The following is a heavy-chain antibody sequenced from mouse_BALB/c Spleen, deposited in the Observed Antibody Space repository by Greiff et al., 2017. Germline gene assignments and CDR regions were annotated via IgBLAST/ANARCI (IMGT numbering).Heavy chain of an antibody. CDR1: GFSLTSYG. D-gene: IGHD2-14*01. CDR2: IWSGGST. J-gene: IGHJ3*01. CDR3: ARGAYYRYDPIAY. Sequence: QVQLQQSGPGLVQPSQSLSITCTVSGFSLTSYGVHWVRQSPGKGLEWLGVIWSGGSTDYNAAFISRLSISKDNSKSQVFFKMNSLQANDTAIYYCARGAYYRYDPIAYWGQGTLVTVSA. V-gene: IGHV2-2*02.